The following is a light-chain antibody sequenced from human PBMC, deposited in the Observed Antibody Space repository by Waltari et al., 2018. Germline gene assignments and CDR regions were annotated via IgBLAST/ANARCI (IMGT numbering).Light chain of an antibody. CDR3: GAWDDKVKAWL. CDR1: IYHIGLKP. J-gene: IGLJ2*01. V-gene: IGLV1-44*01. CDR2: ATN. Sequence: LTQSPSLSGPPGQRVTISLSGDIYHIGLKPVNLYQQFPGAAPRVVMTATNGRPSGIPDRFSGSKSGNSASLTISGLRFEDESDFYCGAWDDKVKAWLFGGGTTVTVL.